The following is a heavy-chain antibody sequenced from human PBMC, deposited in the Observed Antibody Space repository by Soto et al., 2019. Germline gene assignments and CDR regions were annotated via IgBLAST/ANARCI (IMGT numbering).Heavy chain of an antibody. D-gene: IGHD4-17*01. V-gene: IGHV4-59*08. CDR2: IYYSGST. CDR1: GGSISSYY. J-gene: IGHJ4*02. Sequence: SETLSLTCTVSGGSISSYYWSWIRQPPGKGLEWIGYIYYSGSTNYNPPLKSRITISVDTSKNQFSLKLSCVTAADTAVYYCARLSDDYGDFDYWGQGTLVTVSS. CDR3: ARLSDDYGDFDY.